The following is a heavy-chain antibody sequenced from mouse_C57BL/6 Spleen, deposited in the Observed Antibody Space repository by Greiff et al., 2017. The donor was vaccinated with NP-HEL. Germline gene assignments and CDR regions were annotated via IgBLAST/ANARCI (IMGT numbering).Heavy chain of an antibody. CDR1: GYTFPSYW. V-gene: IGHV1-59*01. CDR3: ARFITTVVAGDY. J-gene: IGHJ2*01. CDR2: IDPSDSYT. D-gene: IGHD1-1*01. Sequence: VQLQQPGAELVRPGTSVKLSCKASGYTFPSYWLHWVHQSPGHGLEWIGVIDPSDSYTNYNQKFKGKATLTVDTSSSTAYMQLSSLTSEDSAVYYCARFITTVVAGDYWGQGTTLTVSS.